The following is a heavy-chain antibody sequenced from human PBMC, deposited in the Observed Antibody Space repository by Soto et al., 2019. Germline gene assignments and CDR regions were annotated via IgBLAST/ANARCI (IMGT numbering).Heavy chain of an antibody. J-gene: IGHJ4*02. Sequence: QLQLQESGPGLVKPSETLSLTCTVSGGSISSSSYYWGWIRQPPGKGLEWIGSIYYSGSTYYNPTLMSRVIISVDTSKNQFCLKLSSVTAADTAVYYCARRSIAAAGWRTYYFDYWGQGTLVTVSS. D-gene: IGHD6-13*01. CDR2: IYYSGST. CDR3: ARRSIAAAGWRTYYFDY. CDR1: GGSISSSSYY. V-gene: IGHV4-39*01.